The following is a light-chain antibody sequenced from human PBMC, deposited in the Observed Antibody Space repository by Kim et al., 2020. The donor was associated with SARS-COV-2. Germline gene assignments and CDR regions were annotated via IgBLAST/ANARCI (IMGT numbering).Light chain of an antibody. CDR2: GAS. Sequence: LSPGERAALSCRASQSVSSSYLAWYQQKPGQAPRLLIYGASSRATGIPDRFSGSGSGTDFTLTISRLEPEDFAVYYCQQYGSSLYTFGQGTKLEI. V-gene: IGKV3-20*01. CDR3: QQYGSSLYT. J-gene: IGKJ2*01. CDR1: QSVSSSY.